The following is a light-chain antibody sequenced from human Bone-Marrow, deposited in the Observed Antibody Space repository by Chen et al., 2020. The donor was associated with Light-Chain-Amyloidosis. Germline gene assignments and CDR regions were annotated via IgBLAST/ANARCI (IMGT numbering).Light chain of an antibody. J-gene: IGLJ1*01. CDR3: QSEDSSGTDSVV. CDR2: DSR. CDR1: SSNIGAGYD. V-gene: IGLV1-40*01. Sequence: QSVLTQPPSVSGAPGQGVTISCTGSSSNIGAGYDVQWYQQLPGTAPKLLIYDSRNRPSGVPARVSGSKSGTSASLAITGLQAEDEADYHCQSEDSSGTDSVVFGAGTKLTVL.